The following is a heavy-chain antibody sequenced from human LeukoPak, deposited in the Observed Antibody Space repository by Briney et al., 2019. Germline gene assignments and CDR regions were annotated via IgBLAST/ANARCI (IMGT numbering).Heavy chain of an antibody. V-gene: IGHV3-21*01. CDR3: APICSSGNCFQTRFDY. Sequence: GGSLRLSCAASRFTFSSYSMNWVRQAPGKGLEWVSFISSSGASIYYADSVKGRFTVSRDNAKNSLYLQMNSLGVEDTAMYYCAPICSSGNCFQTRFDYWGQGTLVTVSS. D-gene: IGHD3-22*01. CDR2: ISSSGASI. CDR1: RFTFSSYS. J-gene: IGHJ4*02.